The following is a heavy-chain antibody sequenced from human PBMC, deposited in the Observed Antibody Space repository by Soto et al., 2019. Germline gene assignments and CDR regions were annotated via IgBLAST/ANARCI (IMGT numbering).Heavy chain of an antibody. V-gene: IGHV3-73*01. D-gene: IGHD2-2*01. CDR2: IRSKANSYAT. CDR1: GFTFSGSA. J-gene: IGHJ3*02. CDR3: TLDRYCSSTSCRGAFDI. Sequence: EVQLVESGGGLVQPGGSPKLSCAASGFTFSGSAMHWVRQASGKGLEWVGRIRSKANSYATAYAASVKGRFTISRDDSKNTAYLQMNSLKTEDTAVYYCTLDRYCSSTSCRGAFDIWGQGTMVTVSS.